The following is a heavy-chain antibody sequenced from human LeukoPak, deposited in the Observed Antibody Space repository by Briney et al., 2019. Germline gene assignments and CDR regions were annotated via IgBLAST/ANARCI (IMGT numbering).Heavy chain of an antibody. CDR3: AKDGAAEQQLSGYFDL. CDR1: GFTFSRYG. J-gene: IGHJ2*01. Sequence: QPGRSLRLSCAASGFTFSRYGMHWVRQAPGKGLEWVAVISYDGNNKYYADSVKGRFTVSRDNSKNTLYLQLNSLRAEDTAVYYCAKDGAAEQQLSGYFDLWAVAPWSLSPQ. V-gene: IGHV3-30*18. CDR2: ISYDGNNK. D-gene: IGHD6-13*01.